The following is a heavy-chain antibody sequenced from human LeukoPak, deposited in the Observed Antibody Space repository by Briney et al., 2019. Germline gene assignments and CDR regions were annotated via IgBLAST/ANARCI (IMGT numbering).Heavy chain of an antibody. CDR2: INHSGST. CDR1: GGSFSGYS. CDR3: ARVAASDY. Sequence: SETLSLTCAVYGGSFSGYSWSWIRQPPGKGLEWIGEINHSGSTNYNPSLKSRVTISVDTSKNQFSLKLSSVTAADTAVYYCARVAASDYWGQGTLVTVSS. J-gene: IGHJ4*02. D-gene: IGHD6-13*01. V-gene: IGHV4-34*01.